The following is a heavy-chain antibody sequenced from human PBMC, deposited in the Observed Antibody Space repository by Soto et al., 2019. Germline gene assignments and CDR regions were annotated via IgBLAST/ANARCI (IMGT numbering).Heavy chain of an antibody. CDR1: GFTFSSYA. D-gene: IGHD6-6*01. J-gene: IGHJ6*02. Sequence: GGSLRLSCAASGFTFSSYAMSWVRQAPGKGLEWVSAISGSGGSTYYADSVKGRFTISRDNSKNTLYLQMNSLRAEDTAVYYCAKVRSSSSLYYYGMDVWGQGTTVTVSS. CDR2: ISGSGGST. CDR3: AKVRSSSSLYYYGMDV. V-gene: IGHV3-23*01.